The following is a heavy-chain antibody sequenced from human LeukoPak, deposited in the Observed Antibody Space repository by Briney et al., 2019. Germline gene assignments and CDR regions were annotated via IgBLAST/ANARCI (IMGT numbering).Heavy chain of an antibody. Sequence: PGGSLRLSCAASGFTVSGNYMSWVRQAPGKGLEWVSVIYSGGSTYYADSVKGRFTISRDNSKNTLYLQMNSLRAEDTAVYYCARSIPETYSSGWYHDYWGQGTLVTVSS. CDR2: IYSGGST. V-gene: IGHV3-53*01. D-gene: IGHD6-19*01. J-gene: IGHJ4*02. CDR1: GFTVSGNY. CDR3: ARSIPETYSSGWYHDY.